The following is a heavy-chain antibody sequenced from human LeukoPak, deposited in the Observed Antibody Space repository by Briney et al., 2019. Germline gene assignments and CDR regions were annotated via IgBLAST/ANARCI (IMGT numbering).Heavy chain of an antibody. V-gene: IGHV4-30-4*01. D-gene: IGHD3-3*01. CDR1: GGSISSGDYY. Sequence: SQTLSLTCTVSGGSISSGDYYWSWIRQPPGKGLEWIGYIYYSGSTYYNPSLKSRVTISVDTSKNQFSLKLSSVTAADAAVYYCASGVVRDYFDYWGQGTLVTVSS. J-gene: IGHJ4*02. CDR3: ASGVVRDYFDY. CDR2: IYYSGST.